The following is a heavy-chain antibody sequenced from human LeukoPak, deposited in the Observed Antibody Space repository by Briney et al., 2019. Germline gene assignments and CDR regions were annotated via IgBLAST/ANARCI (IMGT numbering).Heavy chain of an antibody. CDR3: AKRSEKRLRFLEWLSYYFDY. V-gene: IGHV3-23*01. CDR2: ISGSGGST. D-gene: IGHD3-3*01. J-gene: IGHJ4*02. Sequence: GGSLRLSCAASGFTFSSYAMSWVRQAPGKGLERVSAISGSGGSTYYADSVKGRFTISRDNSKNTLYLQMNSLRAEDTAVYYCAKRSEKRLRFLEWLSYYFDYWGQGTLVTVSS. CDR1: GFTFSSYA.